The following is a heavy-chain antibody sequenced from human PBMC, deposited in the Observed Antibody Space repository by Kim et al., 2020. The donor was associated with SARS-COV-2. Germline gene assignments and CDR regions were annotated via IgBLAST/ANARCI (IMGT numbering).Heavy chain of an antibody. CDR3: ARDGAAAGTFDY. Sequence: NYNPSLKSRVTISVDTSKNQFSLKLSSVTAADTAVYYCARDGAAAGTFDYWGQGTLVTVSS. D-gene: IGHD6-13*01. J-gene: IGHJ4*02. V-gene: IGHV4-61*02.